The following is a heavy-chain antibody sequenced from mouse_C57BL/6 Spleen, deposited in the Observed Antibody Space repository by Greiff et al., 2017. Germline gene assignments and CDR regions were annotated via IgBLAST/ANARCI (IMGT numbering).Heavy chain of an antibody. Sequence: QVQLQQPGAELVKPGASVKMSCKASGYTFTSYWITWVKQRPGQGLEWIGDIYPGSGSTNYNEQFKSKATLTVDTSSSTAYMQLSSLKSEDAEVYYGARDYGYDGGDWGQGTLVTVSA. CDR2: IYPGSGST. CDR1: GYTFTSYW. J-gene: IGHJ3*01. V-gene: IGHV1-55*01. D-gene: IGHD2-2*01. CDR3: ARDYGYDGGD.